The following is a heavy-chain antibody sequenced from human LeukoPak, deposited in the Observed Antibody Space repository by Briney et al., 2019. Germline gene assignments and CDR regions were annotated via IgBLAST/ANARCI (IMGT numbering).Heavy chain of an antibody. D-gene: IGHD6-25*01. CDR3: ARAAYSSGPDY. J-gene: IGHJ4*02. CDR1: GFTFSNYA. CDR2: LGPSSNAI. Sequence: GGSLRLSCAASGFTFSNYAMTWVRQAPGKGLEWVSYLGPSSNAIHYADSVKGRFTISRDNAKNSLYLLMNSLRDEDTAVYYCARAAYSSGPDYWGQGTLVTVSS. V-gene: IGHV3-48*02.